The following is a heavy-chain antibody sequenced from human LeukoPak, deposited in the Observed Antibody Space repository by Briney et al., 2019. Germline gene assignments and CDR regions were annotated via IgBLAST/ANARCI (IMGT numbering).Heavy chain of an antibody. CDR2: IYYSGST. CDR1: GRSISSGGYY. Sequence: SQTLSLTCTVSGRSISSGGYYWSWIRQHPGKGLERIGYIYYSGSTYYNPSLKSRVTISVDTSKNQFSLKLSSVTAADTAVYYCARQRHTRPEGYCSSTSCSGSFDYWGHGTLVTVSS. J-gene: IGHJ4*01. CDR3: ARQRHTRPEGYCSSTSCSGSFDY. V-gene: IGHV4-31*03. D-gene: IGHD2-2*01.